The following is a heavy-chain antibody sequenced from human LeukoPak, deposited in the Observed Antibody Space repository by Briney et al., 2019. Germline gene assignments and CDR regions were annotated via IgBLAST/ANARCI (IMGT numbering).Heavy chain of an antibody. CDR1: GFTFTSIA. D-gene: IGHD1-1*01. CDR3: AKGQELDDGFFDS. Sequence: PGGPLRLSCAASGFTFTSIAMTWVRQAPGKGLEWVSTIRGTGDSTNYADSVMGRFIISRDKSKNMLYLQMNGLRAEDTAIYYCAKGQELDDGFFDSWGQGTLVTVSS. CDR2: IRGTGDST. V-gene: IGHV3-23*01. J-gene: IGHJ4*02.